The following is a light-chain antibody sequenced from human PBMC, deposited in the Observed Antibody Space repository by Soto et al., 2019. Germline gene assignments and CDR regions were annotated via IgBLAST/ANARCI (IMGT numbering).Light chain of an antibody. J-gene: IGLJ1*01. CDR1: SSNIGSNT. CDR3: AAWDDSLNGYV. CDR2: SNN. Sequence: QSVLTQPPSASGTPGQKVTISCSGSSSNIGSNTVNWYQKLPGTAPKFLIYSNNQRPSGVPDRFSGSKSGTSASLAISGLQSEDEAVYYCAAWDDSLNGYVFGTGTKLTVL. V-gene: IGLV1-44*01.